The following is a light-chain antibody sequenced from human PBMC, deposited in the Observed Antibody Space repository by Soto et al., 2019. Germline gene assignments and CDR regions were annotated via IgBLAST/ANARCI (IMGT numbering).Light chain of an antibody. CDR1: QVISSF. CDR2: AAS. V-gene: IGKV1D-8*01. J-gene: IGKJ1*01. Sequence: VIWMTQSPSLLSASTGDKVTINSRIIQVISSFLAWYQQKPGKAPELLIYAASTFQSGVPSRFSGSGSGTDFTFTISCLQSEDFATYYCQQYYSFPRTFGQGTKVDIK. CDR3: QQYYSFPRT.